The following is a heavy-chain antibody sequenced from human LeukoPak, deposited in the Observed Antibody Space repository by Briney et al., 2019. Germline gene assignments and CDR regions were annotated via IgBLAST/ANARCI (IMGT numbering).Heavy chain of an antibody. V-gene: IGHV1-18*01. Sequence: GASVKVSCKASGYTFTSYGISWVRQAPGQGLEWMGWISAYNGNTNYAQKLQGRVTMTTDTSTSTAYMELRSLRSDDTAVYYCARGRVVVAAGSWGWFDPWGQGTLVTVSS. CDR2: ISAYNGNT. CDR1: GYTFTSYG. J-gene: IGHJ5*02. CDR3: ARGRVVVAAGSWGWFDP. D-gene: IGHD2-15*01.